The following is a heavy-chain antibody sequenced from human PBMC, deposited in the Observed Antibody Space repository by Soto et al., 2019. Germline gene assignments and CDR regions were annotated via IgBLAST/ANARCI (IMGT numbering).Heavy chain of an antibody. Sequence: GESLKISCKGSGYSFANYWIGWVRQMPGKGLEYMGIIYAENSDTRYIPSLQGQVTISADKSTSTAHLQWSSLKASDTAMYYCARARLYCSGGTCYSTTAFDIWGQGTMVTV. D-gene: IGHD2-15*01. CDR1: GYSFANYW. J-gene: IGHJ3*02. CDR2: IYAENSDT. CDR3: ARARLYCSGGTCYSTTAFDI. V-gene: IGHV5-51*01.